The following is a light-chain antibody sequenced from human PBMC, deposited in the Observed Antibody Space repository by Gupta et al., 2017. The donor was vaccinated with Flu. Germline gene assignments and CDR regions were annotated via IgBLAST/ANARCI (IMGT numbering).Light chain of an antibody. CDR1: QSVSSS. V-gene: IGKV3-15*01. Sequence: ATLSVSPGERATLSCRASQSVSSSLAWYQQKPGQAPRLLIYGASTRATGIPARFSGSGSGTEFTLTISSLQSEDFAVYYCQQYNIWPLWTFGQGTKVEIK. J-gene: IGKJ1*01. CDR2: GAS. CDR3: QQYNIWPLWT.